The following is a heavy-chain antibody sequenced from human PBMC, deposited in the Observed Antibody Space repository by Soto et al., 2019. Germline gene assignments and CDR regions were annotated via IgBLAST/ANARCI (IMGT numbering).Heavy chain of an antibody. Sequence: GASVKVSCKASGGTFSSYAISWVLQAPGQGLEWMGGIIPIFGTANYAQKFQGRVTITADESTSTAYMELSSLRSEDTAVYYCAVIAARPHYYYYGMDVWGQGTTVNVS. J-gene: IGHJ6*02. D-gene: IGHD6-6*01. CDR3: AVIAARPHYYYYGMDV. V-gene: IGHV1-69*13. CDR1: GGTFSSYA. CDR2: IIPIFGTA.